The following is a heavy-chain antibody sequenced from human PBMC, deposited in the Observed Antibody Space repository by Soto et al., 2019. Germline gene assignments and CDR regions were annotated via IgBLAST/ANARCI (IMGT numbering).Heavy chain of an antibody. CDR2: IYHSGST. D-gene: IGHD3-22*01. V-gene: IGHV4-30-2*01. CDR3: ASTDYYDSSGYSY. Sequence: QLQLQESGSGLVKPSQTLSLTCAVSGGSISSGGYSWSWIRQPPGKGLEGIGYIYHSGSTYYNPSLKSRVTRSVDRSKNQFSLKLSSVTAADTAVYYCASTDYYDSSGYSYWGQGTLVTVSS. CDR1: GGSISSGGYS. J-gene: IGHJ4*02.